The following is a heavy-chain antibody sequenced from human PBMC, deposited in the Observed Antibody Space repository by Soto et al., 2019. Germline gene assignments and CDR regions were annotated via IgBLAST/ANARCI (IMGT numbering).Heavy chain of an antibody. Sequence: GGSLRLSCAASGFTFRRFTMNWVRQAPGKGLEWVSTISSNSAYIYYTDALRGRFTISRDNAKNSLHLQMNSLRAEDTAVYYCTRDASRDSSARGWFDPWGPGTLVTVSS. CDR1: GFTFRRFT. J-gene: IGHJ5*02. D-gene: IGHD6-13*01. CDR3: TRDASRDSSARGWFDP. CDR2: ISSNSAYI. V-gene: IGHV3-21*01.